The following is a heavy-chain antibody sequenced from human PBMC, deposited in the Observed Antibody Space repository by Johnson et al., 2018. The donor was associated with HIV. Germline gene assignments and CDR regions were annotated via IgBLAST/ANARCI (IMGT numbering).Heavy chain of an antibody. CDR3: AKDQNYGSYLLSFDV. CDR1: GFTFSSYA. Sequence: VQLVESGGDVVRPGGSLRLSCAASGFTFSSYAMSWVRQAPGKGLEWVSAISGSGGSTYYADSVQGRFTISRDDATNSLYLRMDSLRTEDTALYYCAKDQNYGSYLLSFDVWGQGTMVTVSS. J-gene: IGHJ3*01. CDR2: ISGSGGST. V-gene: IGHV3-23*04. D-gene: IGHD3-16*01.